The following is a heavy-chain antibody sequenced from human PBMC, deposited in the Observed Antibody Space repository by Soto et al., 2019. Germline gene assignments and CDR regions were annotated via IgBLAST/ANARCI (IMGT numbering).Heavy chain of an antibody. V-gene: IGHV3-30-3*01. CDR2: ISYDGSNK. Sequence: PGGSLRLSCAASGFTFSSYAMHWVRQAPGKGLEWVAVISYDGSNKYYADSVKGRFTISRDNSKNTLYLQMNGLRAEDTAVYYCARDLYLVAHQWGIAARPYYYYYGMDVWGQGTTVTVSS. CDR3: ARDLYLVAHQWGIAARPYYYYYGMDV. CDR1: GFTFSSYA. D-gene: IGHD6-6*01. J-gene: IGHJ6*02.